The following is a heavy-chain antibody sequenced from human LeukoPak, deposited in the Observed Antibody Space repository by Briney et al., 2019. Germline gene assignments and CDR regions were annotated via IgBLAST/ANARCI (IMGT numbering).Heavy chain of an antibody. Sequence: GGSLSLSCAAYGFTFSSYSMNWVRQAPGKGLEWVSSISSSSSYIYYADSVKGRFTISRDNAKNSLYLQMNSLRAEDTAVYYCARISRGLYGSGSNYYGMDVWGKGTTVTVSS. D-gene: IGHD3-10*01. J-gene: IGHJ6*04. CDR1: GFTFSSYS. CDR3: ARISRGLYGSGSNYYGMDV. CDR2: ISSSSSYI. V-gene: IGHV3-21*04.